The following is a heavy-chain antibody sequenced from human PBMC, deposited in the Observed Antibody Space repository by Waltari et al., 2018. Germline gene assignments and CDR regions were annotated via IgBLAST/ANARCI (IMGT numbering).Heavy chain of an antibody. CDR1: GFTFSSYS. D-gene: IGHD3-22*01. J-gene: IGHJ4*02. CDR2: ISSSSSYI. CDR3: ARDRIGDSSGYRVYFDY. Sequence: EVQLVESGGGLVKPGGSLRLSCAASGFTFSSYSMNWVRQAPGKGLEWVSSISSSSSYIYYADSGKGRFTISRDNAKNSLYLQMNSLRAEDTAVYYCARDRIGDSSGYRVYFDYWGQGTLVTVSS. V-gene: IGHV3-21*01.